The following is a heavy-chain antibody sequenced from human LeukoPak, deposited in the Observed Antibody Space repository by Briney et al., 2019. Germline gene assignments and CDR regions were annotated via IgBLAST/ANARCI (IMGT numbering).Heavy chain of an antibody. D-gene: IGHD4-11*01. Sequence: GASVKVSCKASGYTFTGYYMHWVRQAPGQGREWMGRINPNSGGTNYAQKFQGRVTMTRDTSISTAYMELSRLRSDDTAVYYCAIASMTTNFDYWGQGTLVTVSS. V-gene: IGHV1-2*06. J-gene: IGHJ4*02. CDR2: INPNSGGT. CDR3: AIASMTTNFDY. CDR1: GYTFTGYY.